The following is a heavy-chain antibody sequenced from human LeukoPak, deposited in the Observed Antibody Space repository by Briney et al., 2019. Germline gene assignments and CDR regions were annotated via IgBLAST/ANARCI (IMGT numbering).Heavy chain of an antibody. CDR3: ARHPQGGPSIAAREGWFDP. CDR2: IYYSGST. D-gene: IGHD6-6*01. CDR1: GGSISSSSYY. V-gene: IGHV4-39*01. J-gene: IGHJ5*02. Sequence: SETLSLTCTVSGGSISSSSYYWGWIRQPPGKGLEWIGSIYYSGSTYYNPSLKSRVTISVDTSKNQFSLKLSSVTAADTAVYYCARHPQGGPSIAAREGWFDPWGQGTLVTVSS.